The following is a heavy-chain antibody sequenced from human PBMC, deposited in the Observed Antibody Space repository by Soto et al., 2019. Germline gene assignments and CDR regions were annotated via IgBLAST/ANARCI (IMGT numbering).Heavy chain of an antibody. V-gene: IGHV3-30-3*01. J-gene: IGHJ3*02. CDR1: GFTFSSYA. D-gene: IGHD2-21*02. Sequence: GGSLRLSCAASGFTFSSYAMHWVRQAPGKGLEWVAVISYDGSNKYYADSVKGRFTISRDNSKNTLYLQMNSLRAEDTAVYYCAREVRSGGAWPLQFYAFDIWGQGTMVTVSS. CDR2: ISYDGSNK. CDR3: AREVRSGGAWPLQFYAFDI.